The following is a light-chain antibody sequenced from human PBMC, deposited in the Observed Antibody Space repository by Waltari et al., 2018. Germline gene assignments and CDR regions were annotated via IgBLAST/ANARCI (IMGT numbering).Light chain of an antibody. CDR3: CSYAGSYIFGV. CDR1: SSDVGGYNY. CDR2: DVN. J-gene: IGLJ2*01. Sequence: QSALTQPRSVSGSPGQSVTISCTGTSSDVGGYNYVSWYHQPPGKAPKLMIHDVNKRPSGVPDRFSGSKSGNTASLTISGLQAEDEADYYCCSYAGSYIFGVFGGGTKLTVL. V-gene: IGLV2-11*01.